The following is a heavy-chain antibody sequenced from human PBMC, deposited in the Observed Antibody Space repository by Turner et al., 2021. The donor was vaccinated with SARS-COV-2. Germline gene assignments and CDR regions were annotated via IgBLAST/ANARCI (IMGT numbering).Heavy chain of an antibody. Sequence: QVQLVQSGAAVKKPGASGKVSCKVAGYTLTELSMHWVRQAPGKGREWMGGFDPEDGETIYAQKVQGRVTMTEDTSTDTAYMELSSLRSEDTAVYYCATCRDGYNWGAFHIWGQGTMVTVSS. D-gene: IGHD5-12*01. CDR2: FDPEDGET. V-gene: IGHV1-24*01. J-gene: IGHJ3*02. CDR3: ATCRDGYNWGAFHI. CDR1: GYTLTELS.